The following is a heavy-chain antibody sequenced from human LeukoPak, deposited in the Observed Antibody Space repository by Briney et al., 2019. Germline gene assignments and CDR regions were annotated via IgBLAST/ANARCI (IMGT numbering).Heavy chain of an antibody. CDR2: VYYSGST. J-gene: IGHJ2*01. Sequence: PSETLSLTCTVSGGSISSYYWSWIRQPPGKGLEWIGYVYYSGSTNYNPSLKSRVTISVDTSKNQFSLKLSSVTAADTAVYYCARTTVVTPEYFDLWGRGTLVTVSS. V-gene: IGHV4-59*01. D-gene: IGHD4-23*01. CDR3: ARTTVVTPEYFDL. CDR1: GGSISSYY.